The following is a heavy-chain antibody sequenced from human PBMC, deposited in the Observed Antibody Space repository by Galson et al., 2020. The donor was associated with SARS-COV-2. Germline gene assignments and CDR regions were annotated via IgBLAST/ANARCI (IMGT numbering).Heavy chain of an antibody. D-gene: IGHD3-22*01. CDR3: ANTGSGYYQTFDY. Sequence: GGSLSLSCAASGFSFSSYGMHWVRQAPGKGLEWVAVISYDGSNNYNADPVKGRFTISRDNSKNTLYLQMNSLRAEDTAVYYCANTGSGYYQTFDYWGQGTLVTVSS. J-gene: IGHJ4*02. V-gene: IGHV3-30*18. CDR2: ISYDGSNN. CDR1: GFSFSSYG.